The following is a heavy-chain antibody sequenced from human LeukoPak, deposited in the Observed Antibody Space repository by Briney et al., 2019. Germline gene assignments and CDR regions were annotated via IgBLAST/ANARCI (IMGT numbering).Heavy chain of an antibody. CDR1: GGSISSYY. V-gene: IGHV4-4*07. CDR2: IYTSGST. Sequence: SETLSLTCTVSGGSISSYYWSWIRQPAGKGLEWIGRIYTSGSTNYNPSLKSRVTMSVDTSKNQFSLKLSSVTAADTAVYYCARDAPDYDILTGYYRDYYYGMDVWGQGTTVTVSS. D-gene: IGHD3-9*01. J-gene: IGHJ6*02. CDR3: ARDAPDYDILTGYYRDYYYGMDV.